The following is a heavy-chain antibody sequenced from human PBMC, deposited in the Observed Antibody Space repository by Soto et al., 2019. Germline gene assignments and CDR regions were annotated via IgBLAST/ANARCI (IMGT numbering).Heavy chain of an antibody. CDR1: GFTFTSYA. D-gene: IGHD5-18*01. CDR2: INAGNGNT. Sequence: GAPVEVCCKASGFTFTSYAMYWVRQAPGQRLEWMGWINAGNGNTKYSQKFQGRVTITRDTSASTAYMELSSLRSEDTAVYYCARDPGYSYGYNWGQGTLVTVSS. J-gene: IGHJ4*02. CDR3: ARDPGYSYGYN. V-gene: IGHV1-3*01.